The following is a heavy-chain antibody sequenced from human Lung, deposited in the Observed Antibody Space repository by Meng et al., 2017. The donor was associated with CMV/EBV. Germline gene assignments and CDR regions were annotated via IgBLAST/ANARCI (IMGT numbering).Heavy chain of an antibody. CDR1: GFPFTNAW. CDR2: IKSKTDGGTT. Sequence: GESLKISCAASGFPFTNAWMSLVRQAPGKGLEWVARIKSKTDGGTTDYAAPVKGRFAISRDDSKNTLYLQMNSLKTEDTALYYCTTDMHWGQGTLVTVSS. J-gene: IGHJ4*02. CDR3: TTDMH. V-gene: IGHV3-15*01.